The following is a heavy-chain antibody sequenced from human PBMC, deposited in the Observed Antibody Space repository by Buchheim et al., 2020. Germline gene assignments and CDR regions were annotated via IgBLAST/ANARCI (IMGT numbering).Heavy chain of an antibody. D-gene: IGHD5-18*01. CDR1: GGSISSGGYY. CDR2: IYYSGST. J-gene: IGHJ5*02. Sequence: QVQLQQWGAGLVKPSQTLSLTCTVSGGSISSGGYYWSWIRQHPGKGLEWIGYIYYSGSTYYNPSLKSRVTISVDTSKNQFSLKLSSVTAADTAVYYCARERDAGYSYGLDPFDPWGQGTL. CDR3: ARERDAGYSYGLDPFDP. V-gene: IGHV4-31*03.